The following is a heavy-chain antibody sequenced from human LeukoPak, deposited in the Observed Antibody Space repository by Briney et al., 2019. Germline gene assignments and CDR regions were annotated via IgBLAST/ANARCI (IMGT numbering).Heavy chain of an antibody. Sequence: ASVKVSCKASGCTFTNYPISWVRQAPGQGPQWMGWISPYNDDTNYLQKLQSRVTMTRDTSTSTAYMELRSLRSDDTAVYYCAKIRDYRDYLCVWGQGTMVTVSS. J-gene: IGHJ3*01. D-gene: IGHD4-17*01. CDR2: ISPYNDDT. CDR3: AKIRDYRDYLCV. V-gene: IGHV1-18*01. CDR1: GCTFTNYP.